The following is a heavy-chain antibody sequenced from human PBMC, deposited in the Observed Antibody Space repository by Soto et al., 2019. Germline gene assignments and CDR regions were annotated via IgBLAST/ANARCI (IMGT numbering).Heavy chain of an antibody. CDR2: IYSGGST. CDR3: ASHIAVAGIPDAFDI. Sequence: EVQLVESGGGLVQPGGSLRLSCAASGFTVSSNYMSWVRQAPGKGLEWVSVIYSGGSTYYADSVKGRFTISRDNSKNTLYLQMNSLRAEDTAVYYCASHIAVAGIPDAFDIWGQGTMVTVSS. CDR1: GFTVSSNY. D-gene: IGHD6-19*01. V-gene: IGHV3-66*04. J-gene: IGHJ3*02.